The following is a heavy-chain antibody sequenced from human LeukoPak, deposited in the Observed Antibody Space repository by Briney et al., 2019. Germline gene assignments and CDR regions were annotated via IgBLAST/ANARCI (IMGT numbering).Heavy chain of an antibody. D-gene: IGHD3-10*01. V-gene: IGHV3-74*01. CDR3: ARDITLTRGGRSDY. CDR2: INTDGRTT. Sequence: AGGSLRLSCAASGFTFSSYWMYWVRQAPGKGLVWVSRINTDGRTTNYADSVKGRFTISRDNAKNTLYLQMNSLRAEDTAVYYCARDITLTRGGRSDYWGHGTLVTVSS. J-gene: IGHJ4*01. CDR1: GFTFSSYW.